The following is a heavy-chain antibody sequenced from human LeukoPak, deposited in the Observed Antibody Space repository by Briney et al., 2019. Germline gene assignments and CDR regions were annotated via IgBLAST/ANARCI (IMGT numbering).Heavy chain of an antibody. J-gene: IGHJ6*02. D-gene: IGHD2-21*02. CDR1: GFTVSSNY. CDR2: IYSGGST. Sequence: GGSLRLSCAASGFTVSSNYMSWVRQAPGKGLEWVSVIYSGGSTYYADSVKGRFTISRDNSKNTLYLQMNSLRAEDTAVYYCARDRAYCGGDCLYYYGMDVWGQGTTVTVSS. V-gene: IGHV3-66*01. CDR3: ARDRAYCGGDCLYYYGMDV.